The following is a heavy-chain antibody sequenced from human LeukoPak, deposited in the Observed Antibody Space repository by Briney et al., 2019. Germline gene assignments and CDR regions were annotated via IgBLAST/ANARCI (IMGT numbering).Heavy chain of an antibody. D-gene: IGHD2-15*01. V-gene: IGHV4-59*01. CDR2: IYYSGST. CDR1: GGSIHSYY. CDR3: ASGSHYFDY. Sequence: SETLSLTCTDSGGSIHSYYWSWIRQPPGKGLEWIGYIYYSGSTKYNPSLKSRVTISVDTSKNQFSLKLSSVTAADTAVYYCASGSHYFDYWGQGTLVTVSS. J-gene: IGHJ4*02.